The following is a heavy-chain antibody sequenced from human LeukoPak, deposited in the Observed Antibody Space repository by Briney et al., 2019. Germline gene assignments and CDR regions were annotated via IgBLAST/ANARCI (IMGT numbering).Heavy chain of an antibody. J-gene: IGHJ6*03. CDR1: GGSISSSNYY. CDR2: IYHNGST. D-gene: IGHD5-24*01. CDR3: ARGTSREGYNYVYYYYYMDV. V-gene: IGHV4-39*07. Sequence: TETLSLTCTISGGSISSSNYYWGWLRQPPGKGLEWIGRIYHNGSTYYKPSLNSQHIISGDTSKNQVSLRRSSVTSADTAVYYCARGTSREGYNYVYYYYYMDVWXXGTXXXV.